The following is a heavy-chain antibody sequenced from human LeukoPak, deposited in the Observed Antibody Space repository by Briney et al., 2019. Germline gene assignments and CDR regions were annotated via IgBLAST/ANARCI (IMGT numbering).Heavy chain of an antibody. CDR3: ARDWRSGYSIDN. Sequence: GGSLRLSCAASGFRFDDYGMSWVRLAPGRGLEWISGITWNSEKTAYAEAVKGRFTVSRDNAKNSLYLQMNSLSAEDTALYYCARDWRSGYSIDNWGQGTLVTVSS. CDR2: ITWNSEKT. CDR1: GFRFDDYG. V-gene: IGHV3-20*04. J-gene: IGHJ4*02. D-gene: IGHD6-19*01.